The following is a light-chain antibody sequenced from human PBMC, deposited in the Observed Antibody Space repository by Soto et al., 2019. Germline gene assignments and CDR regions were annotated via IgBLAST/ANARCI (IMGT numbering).Light chain of an antibody. J-gene: IGKJ4*01. Sequence: DIQMTQSPSSLSASVGDRVTITCRASQSIRSYLNWYQQKPGKAPKLLIDFASSLQSGVPSRFSGSGSGTDFTLTITSLQPADFATYYCQQPYTTPLTFGGGTKVEIK. CDR1: QSIRSY. V-gene: IGKV1-39*01. CDR3: QQPYTTPLT. CDR2: FAS.